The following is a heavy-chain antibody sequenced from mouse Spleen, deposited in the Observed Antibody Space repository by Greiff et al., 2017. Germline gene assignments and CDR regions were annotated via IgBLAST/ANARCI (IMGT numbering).Heavy chain of an antibody. Sequence: EVMLVESGGDLVKPGGSLKLSCAASGFTFSSYGMSWVRQTPDKRLEWVATISSGGSYTYYPDSVKGRFTISRDNAKNTLYLQMSSLKSEDTAMYYCAKEEDDYPAYWGQGTLVTGSA. CDR3: AKEEDDYPAY. V-gene: IGHV5-6*01. J-gene: IGHJ3*01. CDR2: ISSGGSYT. D-gene: IGHD2-4*01. CDR1: GFTFSSYG.